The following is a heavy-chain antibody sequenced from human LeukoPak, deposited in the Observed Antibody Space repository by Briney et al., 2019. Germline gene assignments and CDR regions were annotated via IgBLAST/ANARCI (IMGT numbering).Heavy chain of an antibody. V-gene: IGHV3-23*01. CDR3: AKDLYSSSWYYYYYMDV. Sequence: GGSLRLACAASGFTFSSYGMSWVRQAPGKGLEWVSAISGSGGSTYYADSVKGRFTISRDNSKNTLYLQMNSLRAEDTAVYYCAKDLYSSSWYYYYYMDVWGKGTTVTISS. J-gene: IGHJ6*03. CDR2: ISGSGGST. CDR1: GFTFSSYG. D-gene: IGHD6-13*01.